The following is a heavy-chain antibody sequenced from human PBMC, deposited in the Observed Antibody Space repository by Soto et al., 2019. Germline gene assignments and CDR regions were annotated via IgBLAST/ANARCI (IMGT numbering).Heavy chain of an antibody. Sequence: SQTLSLTCTASGGSIGSYYWSWIRQPPGKGLECIGYIYYSGSTNYNPSLKSRVTISVDTSKNQFSLKLSSVTAADTAVYYCARVSSSTSLRAEYFHFWGQGTQVTVPQ. V-gene: IGHV4-59*01. D-gene: IGHD6-13*01. CDR2: IYYSGST. CDR1: GGSIGSYY. CDR3: ARVSSSTSLRAEYFHF. J-gene: IGHJ1*01.